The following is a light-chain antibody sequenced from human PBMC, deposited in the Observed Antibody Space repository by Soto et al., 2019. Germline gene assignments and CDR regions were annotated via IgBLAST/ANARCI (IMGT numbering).Light chain of an antibody. Sequence: EIVMTQSPATLSVSPGERATLSCRASQSVSSNLAWYQQKPGQAPRLLIYGASTRATGIPARFSGSGSGTEYNINISSLQSEDFAVYYCQQYNNWSSYTFGQGTKLEIK. CDR2: GAS. CDR3: QQYNNWSSYT. V-gene: IGKV3-15*01. J-gene: IGKJ2*01. CDR1: QSVSSN.